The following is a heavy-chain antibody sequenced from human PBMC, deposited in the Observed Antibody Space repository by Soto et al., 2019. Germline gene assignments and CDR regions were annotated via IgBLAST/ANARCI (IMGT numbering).Heavy chain of an antibody. J-gene: IGHJ3*02. V-gene: IGHV4-59*01. Sequence: QVQLQESGPGLVKPSEALSLTCTVSGGSISSYYWSWIRQPPGKGLEWIGYIYYSGSTNYNPSLRGRDTIAVDTSKNQDSLKLSSLTAADTAVYYCARVWGGAFDIWGQGAMVTVSS. CDR1: GGSISSYY. CDR2: IYYSGST. D-gene: IGHD3-10*01. CDR3: ARVWGGAFDI.